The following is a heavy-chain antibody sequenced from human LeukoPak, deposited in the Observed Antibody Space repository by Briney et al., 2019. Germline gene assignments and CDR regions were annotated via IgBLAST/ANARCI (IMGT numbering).Heavy chain of an antibody. V-gene: IGHV4-59*01. Sequence: NPSETLSLTCAVYGGSFSGYYWSWIRQPPGKGLEWIGYIYYSGSTNYNPSLKSRVTISVDTSKNQFSLKLSSVTAADTAVYYCARGRYYYGSGSSIYYMDVWGKGTTVTVSS. D-gene: IGHD3-10*01. CDR1: GGSFSGYY. CDR3: ARGRYYYGSGSSIYYMDV. CDR2: IYYSGST. J-gene: IGHJ6*03.